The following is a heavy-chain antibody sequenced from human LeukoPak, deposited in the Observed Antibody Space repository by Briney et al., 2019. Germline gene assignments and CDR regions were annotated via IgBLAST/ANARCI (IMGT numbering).Heavy chain of an antibody. CDR3: ARESTDYGNDY. Sequence: SETLSLTCAVYGGSFSGYYWSWICQPPGKGLEWIGEINHSGSTNYNPSLKSRVTISVDMSKNQFSLKLSSVTAADTAVYYCARESTDYGNDYWGQGTLVTVSS. J-gene: IGHJ4*02. D-gene: IGHD4-17*01. CDR2: INHSGST. V-gene: IGHV4-34*01. CDR1: GGSFSGYY.